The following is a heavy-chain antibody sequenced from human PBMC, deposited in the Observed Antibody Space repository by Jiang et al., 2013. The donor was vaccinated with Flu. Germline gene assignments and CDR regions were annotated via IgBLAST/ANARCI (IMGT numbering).Heavy chain of an antibody. CDR2: IIPIFGTA. Sequence: SGAEVKKPGSSVKVSCKASGGTFSSYAISWVRQAPGQGLEWMGGIIPIFGTANYAQKFQGRVTITADKSTSTAYMELSSLRSEDTAVYYCAREDDFSYDSSVPDAFDIWGQGTMVTVSS. V-gene: IGHV1-69*06. CDR3: AREDDFSYDSSVPDAFDI. CDR1: GGTFSSYA. D-gene: IGHD3-22*01. J-gene: IGHJ3*02.